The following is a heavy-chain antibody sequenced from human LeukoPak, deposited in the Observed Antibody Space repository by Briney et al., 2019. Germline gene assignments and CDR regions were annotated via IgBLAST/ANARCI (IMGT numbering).Heavy chain of an antibody. CDR2: IYHSGST. Sequence: SETLSLTCAVSGYSISSGYYWGWIRQPPGKGLEWIGNIYHSGSTYYNPSLKSRVTISLDTSKNQFSLKLSSVTAADTAVYYCATNYGSGSYYILVYWGQGTLVIVSS. J-gene: IGHJ4*02. CDR1: GYSISSGYY. V-gene: IGHV4-38-2*01. CDR3: ATNYGSGSYYILVY. D-gene: IGHD3-10*01.